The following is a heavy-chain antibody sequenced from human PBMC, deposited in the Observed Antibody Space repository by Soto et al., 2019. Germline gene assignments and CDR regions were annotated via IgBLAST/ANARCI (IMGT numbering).Heavy chain of an antibody. J-gene: IGHJ5*02. CDR2: IYCSGST. D-gene: IGHD3-3*01. Sequence: SETLSLTCTVSGGSISSYYWSWIRQPPGKGLEWIGYIYCSGSTNYNPSLKSRVTISVDTSKNQFSLKLSSVTAADTAVYYCARGYTIFGVVTWFDPWGQGTLVTVSS. CDR1: GGSISSYY. V-gene: IGHV4-59*01. CDR3: ARGYTIFGVVTWFDP.